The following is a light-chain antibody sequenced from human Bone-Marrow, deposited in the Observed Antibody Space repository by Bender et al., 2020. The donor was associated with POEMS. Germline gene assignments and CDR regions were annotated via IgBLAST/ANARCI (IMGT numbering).Light chain of an antibody. CDR1: DVGNYNL. J-gene: IGLJ3*02. V-gene: IGLV2-14*02. Sequence: QSALTQPASVSGSPGQSITISCTGSDVGNYNLVSWYQQHPGKAPRLIIYEGNKRPSGISNRFSGTKSGNTASLTISGLPAEDEADYYCSSYAGSNNKLFGGGTKVTVL. CDR3: SSYAGSNNKL. CDR2: EGN.